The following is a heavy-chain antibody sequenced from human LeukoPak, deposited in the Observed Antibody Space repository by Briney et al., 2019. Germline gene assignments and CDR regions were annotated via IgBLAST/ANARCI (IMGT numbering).Heavy chain of an antibody. CDR3: ARGGGYASPIGY. CDR1: GGSISTYY. CDR2: IYHSGST. V-gene: IGHV4-59*01. J-gene: IGHJ4*02. D-gene: IGHD5-12*01. Sequence: SETLSLTCTVSGGSISTYYWSWIRQPPGKGLEWIGYIYHSGSTNYNPSLKSRVTISVDTSKNQFSLKLSSVTAAGTAVYYCARGGGYASPIGYWGQGALVTVSS.